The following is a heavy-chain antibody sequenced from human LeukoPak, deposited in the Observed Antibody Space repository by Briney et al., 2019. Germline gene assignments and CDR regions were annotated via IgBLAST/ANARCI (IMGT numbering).Heavy chain of an antibody. CDR1: GYTLTELS. CDR2: FDPEDGET. CDR3: ATVSYYYDSSGYQGYFQH. Sequence: ASVKVSCKVSGYTLTELSIHWVRQAPGKGLEWMGGFDPEDGETIYPQRFQGRVTMTEDTSTDTAYMELSSLRSEDAAVYYCATVSYYYDSSGYQGYFQHWGQGTLVTVS. D-gene: IGHD3-22*01. J-gene: IGHJ1*01. V-gene: IGHV1-24*01.